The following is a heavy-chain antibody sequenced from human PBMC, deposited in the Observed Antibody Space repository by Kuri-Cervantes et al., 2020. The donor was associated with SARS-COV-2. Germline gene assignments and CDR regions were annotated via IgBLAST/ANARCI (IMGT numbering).Heavy chain of an antibody. CDR2: ISYDGSNK. D-gene: IGHD3-9*01. Sequence: GESLKISCAASGFTFNSYGMHWVRQAPGKGLEWVAVISYDGSNKYYADSVKGRFTISRDNSKNTLYLQMNSLRAEDTAVYYCAKAGRKLRYFDWLLTFDYWGQGTLVTVSS. CDR3: AKAGRKLRYFDWLLTFDY. V-gene: IGHV3-30*18. J-gene: IGHJ4*02. CDR1: GFTFNSYG.